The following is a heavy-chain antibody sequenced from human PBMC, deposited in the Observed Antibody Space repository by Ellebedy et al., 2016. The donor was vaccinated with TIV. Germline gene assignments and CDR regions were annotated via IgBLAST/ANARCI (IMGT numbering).Heavy chain of an antibody. J-gene: IGHJ4*02. D-gene: IGHD6-19*01. V-gene: IGHV1-2*02. Sequence: ASVKVSCKASGYTFTGYYMHWVRQAPGQGLEWMGWINPNSGGTNYAQKFQGRVTMTRDTSVSTAYMELSRLTSDDTAVYYCARDSLTGFSSSYSFDFWGQGTLVTVSS. CDR1: GYTFTGYY. CDR3: ARDSLTGFSSSYSFDF. CDR2: INPNSGGT.